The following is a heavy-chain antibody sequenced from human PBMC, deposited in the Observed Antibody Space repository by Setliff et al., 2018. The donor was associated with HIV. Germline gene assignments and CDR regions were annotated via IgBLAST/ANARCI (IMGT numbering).Heavy chain of an antibody. CDR1: GGSFGGYY. D-gene: IGHD2-2*01. Sequence: SETLSLTCVVYGGSFGGYYWSWIRQPPGMGLEYIGSIFFTGNTIYNPSLKARVTLSVDMSKNQVFLRLSSVTAADTAVYYCVRGYCSSTTCYEDYYYMDVWGKGSTVTVSS. V-gene: IGHV4-59*01. J-gene: IGHJ6*03. CDR2: IFFTGNT. CDR3: VRGYCSSTTCYEDYYYMDV.